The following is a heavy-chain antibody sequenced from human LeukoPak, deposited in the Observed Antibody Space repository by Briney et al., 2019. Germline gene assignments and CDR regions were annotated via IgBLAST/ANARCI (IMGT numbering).Heavy chain of an antibody. V-gene: IGHV1-69*11. CDR3: ARDTAAVVTFGGVIPLGY. J-gene: IGHJ4*02. D-gene: IGHD3-16*01. Sequence: SVKVSCKASGGTFSSYAISWVRQAPGQGLEWMGRIIPILGTANYAQKFQGRVTITTDESTSTAYMELSSLRSEDMAVYYCARDTAAVVTFGGVIPLGYWGQGTLVTVSS. CDR2: IIPILGTA. CDR1: GGTFSSYA.